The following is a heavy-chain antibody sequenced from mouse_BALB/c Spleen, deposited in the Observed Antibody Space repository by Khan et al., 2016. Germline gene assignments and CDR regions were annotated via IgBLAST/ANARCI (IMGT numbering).Heavy chain of an antibody. V-gene: IGHV9-4*02. J-gene: IGHJ1*01. D-gene: IGHD2-1*01. Sequence: QIQLVQSGPELKKPGETVRISCKASGYPFTTAGMQWVQTMPGKGLAWIGWINTHSGVPKYAEDFKGRFAFSLETSASTAYLQISNRKHEDKSTQYCTRCGNFFDWYFDGWGAGTTVTVSS. CDR2: INTHSGVP. CDR1: GYPFTTAG. CDR3: TRCGNFFDWYFDG.